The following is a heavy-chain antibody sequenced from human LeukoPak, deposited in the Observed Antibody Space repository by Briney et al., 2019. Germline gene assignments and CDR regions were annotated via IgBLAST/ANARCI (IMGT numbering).Heavy chain of an antibody. J-gene: IGHJ4*02. CDR2: ISWNRGSI. Sequence: GGSLRLSCAASGFTFDDYAMHWVRQAPGKGLEWVSGISWNRGSIGYADSVKGRFTISRGNAKNSLYLQMNSLRAEDTALYYCAKDLSSTVTTLDYWGQGTLVTVSS. V-gene: IGHV3-9*01. CDR3: AKDLSSTVTTLDY. CDR1: GFTFDDYA. D-gene: IGHD4-17*01.